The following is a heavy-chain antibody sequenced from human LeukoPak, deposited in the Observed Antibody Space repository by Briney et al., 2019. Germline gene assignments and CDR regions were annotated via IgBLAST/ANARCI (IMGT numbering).Heavy chain of an antibody. V-gene: IGHV3-66*01. J-gene: IGHJ4*02. D-gene: IGHD5/OR15-5a*01. CDR1: EFSVGSNY. Sequence: GGSLRLSCAASEFSVGSNYMTWVRQAPGKGLEWVSLIYSGGSTYYVDSVKGKFTISRDNSKNTLYLQMNSLRAEDTAVYYCARDAGIYDPYFDYWGQGTLVTVSS. CDR3: ARDAGIYDPYFDY. CDR2: IYSGGST.